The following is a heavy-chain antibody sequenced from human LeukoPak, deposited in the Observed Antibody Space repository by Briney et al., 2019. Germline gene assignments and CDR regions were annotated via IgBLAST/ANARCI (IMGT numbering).Heavy chain of an antibody. CDR3: ARARLVRGVFPGFEYYFDY. J-gene: IGHJ4*02. Sequence: SETLSLTCSVSGGSISSYYWSWIRQPAGKGLEWLGRLYTSGSTNYNPSLKSRLTISVDTSKNQFSLKLRSVTAADTAVYYCARARLVRGVFPGFEYYFDYWGQGTLVTVSS. CDR1: GGSISSYY. D-gene: IGHD2-8*01. V-gene: IGHV4-4*07. CDR2: LYTSGST.